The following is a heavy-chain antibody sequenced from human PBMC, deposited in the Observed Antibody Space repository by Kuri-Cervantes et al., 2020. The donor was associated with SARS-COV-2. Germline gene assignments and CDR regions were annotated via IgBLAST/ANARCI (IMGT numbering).Heavy chain of an antibody. CDR3: ARTYYYGSGSYRHFDY. J-gene: IGHJ4*02. Sequence: SETLSLTCTVSGGSISSGYYWGWIRQPPGKGLEWIGSIYHSGSTYYNPSLKSRVTISVDTSKNQFSLKLSSVTAADTAVYYCARTYYYGSGSYRHFDYWGQGTLVTVSS. CDR1: GGSISSGYY. CDR2: IYHSGST. V-gene: IGHV4-38-2*02. D-gene: IGHD3-10*01.